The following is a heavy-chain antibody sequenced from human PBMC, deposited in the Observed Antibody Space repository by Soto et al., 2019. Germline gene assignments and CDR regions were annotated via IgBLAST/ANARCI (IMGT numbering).Heavy chain of an antibody. D-gene: IGHD2-15*01. CDR1: GGSISSGGYS. J-gene: IGHJ5*02. CDR2: IYHSGST. V-gene: IGHV4-30-2*01. Sequence: SETLSLTCAVSGGSISSGGYSWSWIRQPPGKGLEWIGYIYHSGSTYYNPSLKSRVTISVDRSENQFSLKLSSVTAADTAVYYCARESVGDCSGGSCSSRWFDPWGQRTLDTVSS. CDR3: ARESVGDCSGGSCSSRWFDP.